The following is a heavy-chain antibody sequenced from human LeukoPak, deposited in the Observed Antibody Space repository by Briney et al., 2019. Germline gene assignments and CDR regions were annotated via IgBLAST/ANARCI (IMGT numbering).Heavy chain of an antibody. CDR3: AGGDTSGSSLFGY. CDR2: VSGSGSST. J-gene: IGHJ4*02. CDR1: GFTSRSYV. D-gene: IGHD6-19*01. V-gene: IGHV3-23*01. Sequence: GGSLRLSCAASGFTSRSYVMSWVRQAPGKGLDWVSTVSGSGSSTYYADSVKGRFTISRDSSKSTLYLQMNSLRVGDTAVYYCAGGDTSGSSLFGYWGQGTLVTVSS.